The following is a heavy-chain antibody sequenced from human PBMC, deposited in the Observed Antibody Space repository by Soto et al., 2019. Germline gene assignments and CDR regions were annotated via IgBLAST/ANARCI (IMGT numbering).Heavy chain of an antibody. CDR2: ISGSGGST. CDR3: ALQEDFWSAPGDV. Sequence: GGSLRLSCAASGFTFSSYAMSWVRQAPGKGLEWVSAISGSGGSTYYADSVKGRFTISRDNSKNTLYLQMNSLRAEDTAVYYCALQEDFWSAPGDVWGKGTTVTVSS. J-gene: IGHJ6*04. CDR1: GFTFSSYA. D-gene: IGHD3-3*01. V-gene: IGHV3-23*01.